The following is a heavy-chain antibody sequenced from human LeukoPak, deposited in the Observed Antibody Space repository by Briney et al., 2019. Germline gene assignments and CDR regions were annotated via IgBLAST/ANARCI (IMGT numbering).Heavy chain of an antibody. D-gene: IGHD3-16*02. Sequence: GASVKVSCKASGYTFTSYDINWVRQATGQGLEWMGWMNPNSGNTGYAQKFQGRVTKTRNTSISTAYMELSSLRSEDTAVYYCARATTYDYVWGTYRYIDYWGQGTLVTVSS. J-gene: IGHJ4*02. CDR2: MNPNSGNT. V-gene: IGHV1-8*01. CDR1: GYTFTSYD. CDR3: ARATTYDYVWGTYRYIDY.